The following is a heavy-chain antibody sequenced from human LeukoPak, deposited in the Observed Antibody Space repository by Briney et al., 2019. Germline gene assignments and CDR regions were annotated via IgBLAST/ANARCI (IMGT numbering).Heavy chain of an antibody. CDR2: IRDSGGRT. V-gene: IGHV3-23*01. Sequence: AGGSLRLSCAVSGITLSNYGMSWVRQAPGKGLEWVEGIRDSGGRTNYADSVKGRFTISRDNPKNTLYLQMNSLRAEDTAVYFCAKRGVVIRVILVGFHKEAYYFDSWGQGALVTVSS. CDR3: AKRGVVIRVILVGFHKEAYYFDS. D-gene: IGHD3-22*01. J-gene: IGHJ4*02. CDR1: GITLSNYG.